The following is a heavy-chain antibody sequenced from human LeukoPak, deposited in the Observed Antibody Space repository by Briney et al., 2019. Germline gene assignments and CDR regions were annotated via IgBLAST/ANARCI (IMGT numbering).Heavy chain of an antibody. V-gene: IGHV1-46*01. J-gene: IGHJ3*02. CDR3: ARRLATINAFDI. CDR2: INPSGGST. CDR1: GYTFTSYY. Sequence: ASVKVFCKASGYTFTSYYMHWVPQAPGQGLEWMGIINPSGGSTSYAQKFQGRVTMTRDTSTSTVYMELSSLRSEDTAVYYCARRLATINAFDIWGQGTMVTVSS. D-gene: IGHD5-24*01.